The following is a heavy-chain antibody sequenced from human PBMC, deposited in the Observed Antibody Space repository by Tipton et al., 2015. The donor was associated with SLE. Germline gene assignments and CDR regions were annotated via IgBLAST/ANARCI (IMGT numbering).Heavy chain of an antibody. CDR2: IYSSGST. CDR3: ASSYSSAYFSYFFDY. D-gene: IGHD3-22*01. V-gene: IGHV4-4*07. Sequence: LRLSCTVSGVSISNFYWSWIRQPAGKGLEWIGRIYSSGSTNYNPSLKSRVTMSVDTSQNQFSLKLSSVTAADTALYYCASSYSSAYFSYFFDYWGQGTLVTVSS. J-gene: IGHJ4*02. CDR1: GVSISNFY.